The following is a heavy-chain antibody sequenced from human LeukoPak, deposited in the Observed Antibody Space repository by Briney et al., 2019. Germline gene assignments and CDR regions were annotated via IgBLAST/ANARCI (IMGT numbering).Heavy chain of an antibody. J-gene: IGHJ6*02. CDR3: XRGXLEWSYYYYYGMDV. CDR2: XXHSXXX. Sequence: PSQTLSLTCAVSGGSIXXGGYSWSXIRQPXXXXXXXXXXXXHSXXXXYXXXXXXXVTXXVDRSKNQFXLKLSSVTAADTAVYYXXRGXLEWSYYYYYGMDVWGQGTTVTVSS. V-gene: IGHV4-30-2*01. CDR1: GGSIXXGGYS. D-gene: IGHD3-3*01.